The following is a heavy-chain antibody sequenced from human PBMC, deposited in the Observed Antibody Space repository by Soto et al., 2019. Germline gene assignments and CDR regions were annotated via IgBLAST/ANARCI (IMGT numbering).Heavy chain of an antibody. CDR2: FDPEDGET. CDR1: GHTLTELS. J-gene: IGHJ3*02. Sequence: GASVKVSCKVSGHTLTELSMHWVRQAPGKGLEWMGGFDPEDGETIYAQKFQGRVTMTEDTSTDTAYMELSSLRSEDTAVYYCATDTIGVDYGDYTGAFDIWGQGTMVTVSS. D-gene: IGHD4-17*01. V-gene: IGHV1-24*01. CDR3: ATDTIGVDYGDYTGAFDI.